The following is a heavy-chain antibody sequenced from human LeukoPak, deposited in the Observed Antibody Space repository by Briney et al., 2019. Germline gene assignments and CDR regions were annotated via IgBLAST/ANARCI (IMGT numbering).Heavy chain of an antibody. J-gene: IGHJ4*02. V-gene: IGHV4-31*03. CDR3: ARERDCSGGSCSTPFDY. CDR2: IYYSGST. D-gene: IGHD2-15*01. Sequence: SETLSLTCTVSGGSVNSGGYYWSWIRQHPGKGLEWIGYIYYSGSTYYNPSLKSRVTISADTSKNQFSLKLSSVTAADTAVYYCARERDCSGGSCSTPFDYWGQGTLVTVSS. CDR1: GGSVNSGGYY.